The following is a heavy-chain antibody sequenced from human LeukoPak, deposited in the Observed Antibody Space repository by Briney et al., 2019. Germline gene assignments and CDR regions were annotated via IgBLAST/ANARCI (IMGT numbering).Heavy chain of an antibody. D-gene: IGHD2-21*02. CDR2: INYGGNEN. V-gene: IGHV3-7*03. J-gene: IGHJ4*02. Sequence: GGSLRLSCAASGFIFNNYWMQWVRQAPGKGLEWVANINYGGNENYHVDSVKGRFSISRDNVRNSLYLQMNSLRAEDTAVYYCTRGDPDKWGQGTLVIVSS. CDR1: GFIFNNYW. CDR3: TRGDPDK.